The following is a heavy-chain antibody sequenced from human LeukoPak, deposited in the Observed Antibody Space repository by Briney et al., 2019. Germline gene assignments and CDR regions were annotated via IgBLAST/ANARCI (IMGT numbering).Heavy chain of an antibody. D-gene: IGHD3-16*01. CDR1: GFTISTYW. J-gene: IGHJ3*02. V-gene: IGHV3-7*03. CDR3: ARDGNYDYVWGSKGDSFDI. CDR2: IKQDGSER. Sequence: HPGGSLRLSCAASGFTISTYWMSWVRQAPGKGLEWVANIKQDGSERYYVDSVKGRFTISRDNAKNSLYLQMNSLRAEDTAVYFCARDGNYDYVWGSKGDSFDIWGLGKMVNVSS.